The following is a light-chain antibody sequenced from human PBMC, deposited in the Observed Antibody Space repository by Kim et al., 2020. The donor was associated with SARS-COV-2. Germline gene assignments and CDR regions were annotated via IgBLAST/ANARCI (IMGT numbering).Light chain of an antibody. Sequence: ALGQTVRITCQGDSPRSYYASWYQQKPGQAPVLVIYGKNNRPSGIPDRFSGSSSGNTASLTITGAQAEDEADYYCNSRDSSGNHVVFGGGTQLTVL. V-gene: IGLV3-19*01. CDR3: NSRDSSGNHVV. J-gene: IGLJ2*01. CDR2: GKN. CDR1: SPRSYY.